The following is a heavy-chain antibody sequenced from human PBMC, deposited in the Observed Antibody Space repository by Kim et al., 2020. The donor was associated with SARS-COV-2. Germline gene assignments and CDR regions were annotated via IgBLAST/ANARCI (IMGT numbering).Heavy chain of an antibody. CDR1: GFSFSNFY. D-gene: IGHD4-17*01. CDR2: INPNGSEE. Sequence: GGSLRLSCAASGFSFSNFYMTWVRQSPGMGPELVAYINPNGSEEYYVDSVKGRFAISRDNAKRSLYLQMDGLRVEDTAVYYCAQRSRAISYWGQGTLIT. V-gene: IGHV3-7*01. CDR3: AQRSRAISY. J-gene: IGHJ4*02.